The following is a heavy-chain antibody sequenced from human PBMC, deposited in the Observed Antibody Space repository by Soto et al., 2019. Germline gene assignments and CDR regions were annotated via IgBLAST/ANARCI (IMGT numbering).Heavy chain of an antibody. V-gene: IGHV3-9*01. J-gene: IGHJ1*01. CDR1: GFTFDDYA. CDR3: AKDRGGYSSGWYAYFQH. CDR2: ISWNSGSI. D-gene: IGHD6-19*01. Sequence: ESGGGLVQPGRSLRLSCAASGFTFDDYAMHWVRQAPGKGLEWVSGISWNSGSIGYADSVKGRFTISRDNAKNSLYLQMNSLRAEDTALYYCAKDRGGYSSGWYAYFQHWGQGTLVTVSS.